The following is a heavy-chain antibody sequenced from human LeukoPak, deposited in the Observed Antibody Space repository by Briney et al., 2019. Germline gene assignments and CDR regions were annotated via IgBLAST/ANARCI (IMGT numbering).Heavy chain of an antibody. V-gene: IGHV1-8*02. CDR1: GYTFTSYG. D-gene: IGHD3/OR15-3a*01. Sequence: ASVKVSCKASGYTFTSYGISWVRQAPGQGLEWMGWMNPNSGNTGYAQKFQGRVTMTRSTSISTAYMELSSLRSEDTAVYFCARLRKSRLIRGLVAIYFDYWGQGTLVTVSS. J-gene: IGHJ4*02. CDR2: MNPNSGNT. CDR3: ARLRKSRLIRGLVAIYFDY.